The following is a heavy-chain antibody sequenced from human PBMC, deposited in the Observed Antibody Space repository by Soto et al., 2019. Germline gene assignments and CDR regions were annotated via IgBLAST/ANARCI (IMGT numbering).Heavy chain of an antibody. Sequence: QVQLQESGPGLVEPSQTLSLTCTVSGGSISSGGYYWSWIRQHPGKGLECIGYIYYSGSTYYNPSLKRRVSISVDTSKNQFSLKLISVTAADTAVEYCARDRGGYSYGADYWGQGTLVTVAS. V-gene: IGHV4-31*03. CDR1: GGSISSGGYY. D-gene: IGHD5-18*01. CDR3: ARDRGGYSYGADY. J-gene: IGHJ4*02. CDR2: IYYSGST.